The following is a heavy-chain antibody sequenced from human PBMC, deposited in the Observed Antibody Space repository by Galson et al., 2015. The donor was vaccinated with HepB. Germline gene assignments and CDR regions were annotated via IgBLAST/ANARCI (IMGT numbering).Heavy chain of an antibody. V-gene: IGHV1-3*01. J-gene: IGHJ6*03. CDR3: AGSHYYYYYMDV. CDR2: INAGNGNT. Sequence: SVKVSCKASGYTSTSYAVHWVRQAPGQRLEWMGWINAGNGNTKYSQKFQGRVTITRDTSASTAYMELSSLRSEDTAVYYCAGSHYYYYYMDVWGKGTTVTVSS. CDR1: GYTSTSYA.